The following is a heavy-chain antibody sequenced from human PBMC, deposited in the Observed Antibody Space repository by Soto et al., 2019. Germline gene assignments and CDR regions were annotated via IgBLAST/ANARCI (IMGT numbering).Heavy chain of an antibody. V-gene: IGHV4-39*01. Sequence: SETLSLTCTVSGGSISSRNYFWGWIRQPPGKGLEWIGSVSYSGNTYYNPSLKSRLTISGDTSQNQFSLNLNSVTAADTAVYYCASHLAYYDILTGDFPGTMDVWGQGTTVTVSS. CDR2: VSYSGNT. J-gene: IGHJ6*02. CDR3: ASHLAYYDILTGDFPGTMDV. D-gene: IGHD3-9*01. CDR1: GGSISSRNYF.